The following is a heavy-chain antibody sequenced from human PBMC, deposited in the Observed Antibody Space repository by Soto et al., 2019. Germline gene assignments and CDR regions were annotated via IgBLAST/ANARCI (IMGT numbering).Heavy chain of an antibody. CDR1: GYTFTGYY. Sequence: ASVKVSCKASGYTFTGYYMHWVRQAPGQGLEWMGWINPNSGGTNYAQKFQGWVTMTRDTSISTAYMELSRLRSDDTAVYYCARGGIVVVPAAHRGYAFDIWGQGIMVTVSS. D-gene: IGHD2-2*01. J-gene: IGHJ3*02. V-gene: IGHV1-2*04. CDR2: INPNSGGT. CDR3: ARGGIVVVPAAHRGYAFDI.